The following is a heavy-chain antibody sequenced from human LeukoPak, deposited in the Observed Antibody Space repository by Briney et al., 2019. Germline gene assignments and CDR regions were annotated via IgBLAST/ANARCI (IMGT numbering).Heavy chain of an antibody. CDR3: AKGNSGGNFFDN. V-gene: IGHV3-23*01. CDR2: ISGSGDGT. Sequence: GGSLRLSCAASGFTFSSYAMAWVRQAPGKGPEWVSLISGSGDGTYYADSVKRRFTISRDNSRNTVDLQMNSLRAEDTAVYYCAKGNSGGNFFDNWGQGTLLTVSS. CDR1: GFTFSSYA. D-gene: IGHD1-7*01. J-gene: IGHJ4*02.